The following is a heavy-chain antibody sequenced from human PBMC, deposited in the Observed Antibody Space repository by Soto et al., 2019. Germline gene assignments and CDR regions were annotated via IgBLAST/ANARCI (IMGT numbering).Heavy chain of an antibody. CDR2: IWYDGRNK. V-gene: IGHV3-33*01. Sequence: PGGSLRLSCAVSGVTFSSYGMHRVRQAPGKGLEWVAVIWYDGRNKYYADSVKGRFTISRDNSKNTLYLQMNSLRAEDTAVYYCARDSLPSRHKTYYNILTGYHDYWGQGTLVTV. D-gene: IGHD3-9*01. CDR3: ARDSLPSRHKTYYNILTGYHDY. J-gene: IGHJ4*02. CDR1: GVTFSSYG.